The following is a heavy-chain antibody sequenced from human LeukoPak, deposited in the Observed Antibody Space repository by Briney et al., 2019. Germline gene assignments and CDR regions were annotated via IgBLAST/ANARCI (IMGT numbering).Heavy chain of an antibody. CDR2: IYYSGST. Sequence: SETLSLTCTVSGGSISSYYWSWIRQPPGKGLEWIGYIYYSGSTNYNPSLKSRVTISVDTSKNQFSLKLSSVTAADTAVYYCAREYSYGSWFDPWGQGTLVTVSS. V-gene: IGHV4-59*01. CDR3: AREYSYGSWFDP. D-gene: IGHD5-18*01. CDR1: GGSISSYY. J-gene: IGHJ5*02.